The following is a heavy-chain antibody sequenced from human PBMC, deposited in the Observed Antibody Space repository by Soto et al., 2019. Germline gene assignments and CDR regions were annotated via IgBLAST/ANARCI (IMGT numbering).Heavy chain of an antibody. CDR3: ASGVAGLDY. V-gene: IGHV1-58*01. CDR2: IVVGRDNT. D-gene: IGHD6-19*01. Sequence: SVKVSCKSSGFTFTTSAVQWVRQARGQRLEWIGWIVVGRDNTNYAQKFQGRATITRDMSTSTVYMELSSLRSDDTAVYYCASGVAGLDYWGPGTLVTVS. CDR1: GFTFTTSA. J-gene: IGHJ4*02.